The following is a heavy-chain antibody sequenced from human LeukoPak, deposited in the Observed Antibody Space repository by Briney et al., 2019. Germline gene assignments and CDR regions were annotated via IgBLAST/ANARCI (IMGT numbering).Heavy chain of an antibody. Sequence: GGSLRLPCAASGFTFSDYYMSWIRQAPGKGLEWVSYISSSGSTIYYADSVKGRFTISRDNAKHSLYLQMNSLRAEDTAVDYWARVITMLTAPNAFDIWGQGTMVTVSS. J-gene: IGHJ3*02. V-gene: IGHV3-11*01. D-gene: IGHD3-10*01. CDR2: ISSSGSTI. CDR3: ARVITMLTAPNAFDI. CDR1: GFTFSDYY.